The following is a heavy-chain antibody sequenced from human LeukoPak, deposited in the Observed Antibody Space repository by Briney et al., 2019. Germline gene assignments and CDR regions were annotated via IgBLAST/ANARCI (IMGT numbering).Heavy chain of an antibody. J-gene: IGHJ3*02. CDR3: ARDQWRSSWYGGAFDI. CDR2: INHSGST. V-gene: IGHV4-34*01. CDR1: GGSFSGYY. Sequence: SETLSLTCAVYGGSFSGYYWSWIRQPPGKGLEWIGEINHSGSTKYNPSLKSRVTISVDTSKNQFSLKLSSVTAADTAVYYCARDQWRSSWYGGAFDIWGQGTMVTVSS. D-gene: IGHD6-13*01.